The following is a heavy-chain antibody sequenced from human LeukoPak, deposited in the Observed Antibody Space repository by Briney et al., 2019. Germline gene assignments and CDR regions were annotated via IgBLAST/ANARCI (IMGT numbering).Heavy chain of an antibody. Sequence: GRSLRLSCAASGFTFSSSAMHWVRQAPGKGLEWVAVISYDGSNKYYADSVKGRFTISRDNSKNTLYLQMNSLRAEDTAVYYCARDWERDYYDSSGYLDYWGQGTLVTVSS. J-gene: IGHJ4*02. V-gene: IGHV3-30-3*01. CDR2: ISYDGSNK. CDR3: ARDWERDYYDSSGYLDY. CDR1: GFTFSSSA. D-gene: IGHD3-22*01.